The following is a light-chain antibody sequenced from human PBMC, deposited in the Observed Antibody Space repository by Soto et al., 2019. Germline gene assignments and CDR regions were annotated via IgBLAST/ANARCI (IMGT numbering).Light chain of an antibody. CDR3: QQSLSTPIYS. J-gene: IGKJ2*03. V-gene: IGKV1-39*01. CDR2: TAS. CDR1: QTIDNY. Sequence: DIHMTQSPSSLAASVGDRVTITCRASQTIDNYLNWNHQKPGKAPALLIFTASSLHRGVPSRSAGSGSGTHFTLTISSLQPEDIGAYYCQQSLSTPIYSFGQGTKVDSK.